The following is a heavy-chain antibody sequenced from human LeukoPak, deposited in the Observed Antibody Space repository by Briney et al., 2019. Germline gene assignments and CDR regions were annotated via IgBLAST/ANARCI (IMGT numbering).Heavy chain of an antibody. CDR1: GGSISSSSYY. Sequence: SETLSLTCTVSGGSISSSSYYWGWIRQPPGKGLEWIGSIHYSGSTYYNPSLKSRVTISVDTSKNQFSLKLSSVTAADTAVYYCARLAPYSSPSTDYWGQGTLVTVSS. CDR3: ARLAPYSSPSTDY. V-gene: IGHV4-39*01. D-gene: IGHD6-13*01. CDR2: IHYSGST. J-gene: IGHJ4*02.